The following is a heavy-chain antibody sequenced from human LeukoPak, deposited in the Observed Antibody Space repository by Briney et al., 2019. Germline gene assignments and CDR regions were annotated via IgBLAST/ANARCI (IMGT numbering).Heavy chain of an antibody. CDR2: VSNSGSYT. CDR1: GFTFSDEY. Sequence: GGSLRLSCAASGFTFSDEYMSWIRQAPGKGLEWVSYVSNSGSYTNYADSVKGRFSISRDNAKSSLYLQMNSVRAEDTAVYYCARSRGAGPGAHFDYWGQGTLVTVSS. CDR3: ARSRGAGPGAHFDY. V-gene: IGHV3-11*03. D-gene: IGHD6-19*01. J-gene: IGHJ4*02.